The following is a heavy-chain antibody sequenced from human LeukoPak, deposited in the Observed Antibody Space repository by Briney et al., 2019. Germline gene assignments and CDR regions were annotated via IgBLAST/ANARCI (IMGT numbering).Heavy chain of an antibody. J-gene: IGHJ3*02. CDR1: GFSFSNYW. CDR3: ARDPSYRGFDASDI. V-gene: IGHV3-7*01. D-gene: IGHD1-26*01. CDR2: KNQDGSES. Sequence: GGSLRLSCAASGFSFSNYWMNWVRQAPGKGLEWVASKNQDGSESKYVDSVKGRFTISRDNAKKSVYLQMNYLRAEDTAVYYCARDPSYRGFDASDIWGQGTMVTVSS.